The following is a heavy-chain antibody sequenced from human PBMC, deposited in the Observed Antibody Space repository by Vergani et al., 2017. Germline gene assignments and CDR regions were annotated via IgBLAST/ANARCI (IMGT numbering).Heavy chain of an antibody. CDR3: ARDWLEEWFGELTGH. J-gene: IGHJ4*02. Sequence: QVQLVQSGAEVKKPGASVKVSCKASGYTFTSYGISWVRQAPGQGLEWMGWISAYNGNTNYAQKLQGRVTMTTDTSTSKAYMELRSLRSDDTAVYYCARDWLEEWFGELTGHWGQGTLVTVSS. CDR1: GYTFTSYG. CDR2: ISAYNGNT. D-gene: IGHD3-10*01. V-gene: IGHV1-18*01.